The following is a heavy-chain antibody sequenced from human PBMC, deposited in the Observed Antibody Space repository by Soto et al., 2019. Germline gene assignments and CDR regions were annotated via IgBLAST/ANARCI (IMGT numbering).Heavy chain of an antibody. CDR3: ARVKTIFGAPVFGI. V-gene: IGHV1-2*02. Sequence: ASVKVSCKASGYTFTGYYMHWVRQAPGQGLEWMGWINPNSGGTNYAQKFQGRVTMTRDTSISTAYMELSRLRSDDTAVYYFARVKTIFGAPVFGIWGQGTMVTVSS. J-gene: IGHJ3*02. CDR2: INPNSGGT. D-gene: IGHD3-3*01. CDR1: GYTFTGYY.